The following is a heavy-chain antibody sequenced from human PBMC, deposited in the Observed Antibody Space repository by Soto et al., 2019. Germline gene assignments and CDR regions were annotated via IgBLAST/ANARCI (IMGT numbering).Heavy chain of an antibody. D-gene: IGHD6-6*01. Sequence: SLRLSCAASGFTFSDYYMSWIRQAPGKGLEWVSYINSISSYTNYADSVKGRFTISRDNAKNSLYLQMNSLRAEDTAVYYCATDDVAGRPSHYWGQGTLVTVSS. J-gene: IGHJ4*02. CDR2: INSISSYT. CDR3: ATDDVAGRPSHY. V-gene: IGHV3-11*06. CDR1: GFTFSDYY.